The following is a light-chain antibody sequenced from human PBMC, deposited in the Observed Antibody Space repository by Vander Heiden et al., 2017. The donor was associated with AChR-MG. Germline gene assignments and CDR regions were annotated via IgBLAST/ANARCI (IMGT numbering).Light chain of an antibody. Sequence: QSALTQSASVSGSPGQSITISCTGTSSDVGGYNLVSWYQQHPGKAPKLRIYDVTKRPSGVSNRFSGSKSGNTASLTISGLQAEDEADYYCTSYTSSGTLVFGGGTKVTVL. CDR3: TSYTSSGTLV. V-gene: IGLV2-14*01. J-gene: IGLJ3*02. CDR2: DVT. CDR1: SSDVGGYNL.